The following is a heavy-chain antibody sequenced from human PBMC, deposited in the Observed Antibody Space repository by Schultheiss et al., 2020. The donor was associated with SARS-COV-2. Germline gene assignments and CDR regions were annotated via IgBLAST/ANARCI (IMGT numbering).Heavy chain of an antibody. D-gene: IGHD2/OR15-2a*01. V-gene: IGHV1-69*13. CDR2: IIPIFGTA. J-gene: IGHJ6*02. CDR1: GGTFSSYA. Sequence: SVKVSCKASGGTFSSYAISWVRQAPGQGLEWMGGIIPIFGTANYAQKFQGRVTITADESTSTAYMELSSLRSEDTAVYYCARPIDNSKGPPYGMDVWGQGTTVTFSS. CDR3: ARPIDNSKGPPYGMDV.